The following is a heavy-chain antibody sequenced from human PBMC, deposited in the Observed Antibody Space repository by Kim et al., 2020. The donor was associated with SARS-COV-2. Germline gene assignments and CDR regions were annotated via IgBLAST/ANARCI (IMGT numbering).Heavy chain of an antibody. CDR3: LRRPPFDF. V-gene: IGHV3-23*01. CDR1: GFIFSSYS. CDR2: IIGSDGKT. Sequence: GGSLRLSCAASGFIFSSYSMSWVRQAPGKGLEWVSAIIGSDGKTYYADSVKGRFTISRDNYKNILYLQMNTLRAEDTAVYYCLRRPPFDFCGQGTLGTVSS. J-gene: IGHJ4*02.